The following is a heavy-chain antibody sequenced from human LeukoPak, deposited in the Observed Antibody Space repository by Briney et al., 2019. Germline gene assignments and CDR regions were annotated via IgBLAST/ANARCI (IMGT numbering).Heavy chain of an antibody. D-gene: IGHD1-26*01. CDR1: GFILSTHG. CDR2: MWYDGSRE. V-gene: IGHV3-33*01. J-gene: IGHJ4*02. CDR3: ARDLSFGSLDF. Sequence: RGSLRLSCAASGFILSTHGMHWVRQAPGKGLEWVAGMWYDGSREDYADSVKGRFTISRDMSKNTLNLQMNSLRVEDTAMFYCARDLSFGSLDFRGQGTLVTVSS.